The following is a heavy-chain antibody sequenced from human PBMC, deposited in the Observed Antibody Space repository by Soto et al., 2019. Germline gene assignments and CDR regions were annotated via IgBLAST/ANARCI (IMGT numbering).Heavy chain of an antibody. CDR2: IIPIFGTA. V-gene: IGHV1-69*01. J-gene: IGHJ4*02. CDR1: GGTFSSYS. CDR3: ARDGGRHSGGIDY. D-gene: IGHD1-26*01. Sequence: QVQLVQSGAEVKKPGSSVKVSCKASGGTFSSYSINWVRQAPGQGLEWMGEIIPIFGTANYAQKFQGRVTITAGESPGTAHMEPGSLGSEDTAVYYCARDGGRHSGGIDYWGQGTLVTVSS.